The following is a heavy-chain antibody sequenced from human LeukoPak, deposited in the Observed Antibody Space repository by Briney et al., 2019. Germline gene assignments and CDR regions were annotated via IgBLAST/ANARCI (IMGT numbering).Heavy chain of an antibody. CDR1: GYTFTSYG. V-gene: IGHV1-18*01. Sequence: ASVKVSFKASGYTFTSYGISWVRQAPGQGLEWMGWISAYNGNTNYAQKLQGRVTMTTDTSTSTAYMELRSLRSDDTAVYYCAREMGGYDGKWFDPWGQGTLVTVSS. CDR2: ISAYNGNT. D-gene: IGHD5-12*01. J-gene: IGHJ5*02. CDR3: AREMGGYDGKWFDP.